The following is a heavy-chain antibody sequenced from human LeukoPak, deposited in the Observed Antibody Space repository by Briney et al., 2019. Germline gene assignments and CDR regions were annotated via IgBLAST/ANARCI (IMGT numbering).Heavy chain of an antibody. CDR3: AKPRGGSGGS. J-gene: IGHJ4*02. Sequence: GGSLRLSCKASGFTFSNYPMSWVRQAPGKGLEWVSAISGSGGSAYYADSVKGRFTISRDNSKNTLYLQMNSLRAEDTAVYYCAKPRGGSGGSWGQGTLVTVSS. CDR2: ISGSGGSA. V-gene: IGHV3-23*01. D-gene: IGHD2-15*01. CDR1: GFTFSNYP.